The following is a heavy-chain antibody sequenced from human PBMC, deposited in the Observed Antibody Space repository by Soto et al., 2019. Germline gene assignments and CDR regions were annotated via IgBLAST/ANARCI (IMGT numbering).Heavy chain of an antibody. J-gene: IGHJ4*02. V-gene: IGHV3-15*07. CDR3: STSWY. Sequence: PGGSLRLSCAASGFAFSGAWMNWVRQAPGKGLERVGRIKSKTDGGTTDYAALVKGRSTISRDDSENMLYLQMNSLKIEDTAVYYCSTSWYWGQGTLVTVSS. CDR1: GFAFSGAW. CDR2: IKSKTDGGTT. D-gene: IGHD6-13*01.